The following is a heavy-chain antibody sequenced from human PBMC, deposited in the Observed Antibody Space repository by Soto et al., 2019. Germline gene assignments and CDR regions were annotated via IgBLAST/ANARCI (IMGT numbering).Heavy chain of an antibody. CDR3: ARVTITGTTIFRQSYYFDY. J-gene: IGHJ4*02. CDR2: IWYDGSNK. CDR1: GFTCSSYG. V-gene: IGHV3-33*01. D-gene: IGHD1-7*01. Sequence: PGGSLRLSGAASGFTCSSYGMHWVRRAPGKGRGWVAVIWYDGSNKYYADSVKGRFTISRDNSKNTLYLQMNSLRAEDTAVYYCARVTITGTTIFRQSYYFDYWGQGTLVTVSS.